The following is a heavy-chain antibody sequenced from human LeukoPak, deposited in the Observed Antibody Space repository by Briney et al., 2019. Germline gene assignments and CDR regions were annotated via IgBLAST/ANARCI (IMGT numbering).Heavy chain of an antibody. Sequence: GGSLRLSCAASGFTVSSNYMSWVRQAPGKGLEWVSAISGSGGSTYYADSVKGRFTISRDNSKNTLYLQMNSLRAEDTAVYYCAKGEARDYGDYGAYWGQGTLVTVSS. J-gene: IGHJ4*02. V-gene: IGHV3-23*01. CDR3: AKGEARDYGDYGAY. CDR1: GFTVSSNY. D-gene: IGHD4-17*01. CDR2: ISGSGGST.